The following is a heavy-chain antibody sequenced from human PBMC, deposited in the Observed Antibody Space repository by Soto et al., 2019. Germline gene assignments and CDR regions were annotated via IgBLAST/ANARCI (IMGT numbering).Heavy chain of an antibody. CDR1: GFTFSSYW. Sequence: EVQLVESGGGLVQPGGSLRLSCAASGFTFSSYWMHWVRQTPGKGLVWVSRIYSDGTRTNFADSVKGRFTISRDNSKNTPRLQISSLTADDPAVYFRARGGLGGYWFDPWGQGTLVTVSS. CDR2: IYSDGTRT. V-gene: IGHV3-74*01. D-gene: IGHD3-16*01. CDR3: ARGGLGGYWFDP. J-gene: IGHJ5*02.